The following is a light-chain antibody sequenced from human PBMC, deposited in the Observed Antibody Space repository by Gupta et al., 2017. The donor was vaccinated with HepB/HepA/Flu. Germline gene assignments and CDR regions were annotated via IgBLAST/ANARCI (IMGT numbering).Light chain of an antibody. J-gene: IGKJ4*01. CDR3: QQNNIWPPLT. CDR1: QSVITK. Sequence: EVVLTQSPATLSVSPGERATVSCRASQSVITKLAWYQQKPGQAPRLLIFGAYTRDAGIPARFSGSGYGTEFTLTISNRQQEDFAIYYCQQNNIWPPLTFGGGTKVEMK. CDR2: GAY. V-gene: IGKV3-15*01.